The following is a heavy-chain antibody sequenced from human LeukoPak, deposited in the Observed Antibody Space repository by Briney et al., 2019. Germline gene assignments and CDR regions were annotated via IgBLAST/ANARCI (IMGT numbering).Heavy chain of an antibody. CDR2: INPNSGGT. CDR1: GYTFTGYY. CDR3: AREKVRLGYDSSGYYVYYYYGMDV. Sequence: ASVKVSCKASGYTFTGYYMHWVRQAPGQGLEWMGWINPNSGGTNYAQKFQGWVTMTRDTSISTAYMELSRLRSDDTAVYYCAREKVRLGYDSSGYYVYYYYGMDVWGQGTTVIVSS. D-gene: IGHD3-22*01. J-gene: IGHJ6*02. V-gene: IGHV1-2*04.